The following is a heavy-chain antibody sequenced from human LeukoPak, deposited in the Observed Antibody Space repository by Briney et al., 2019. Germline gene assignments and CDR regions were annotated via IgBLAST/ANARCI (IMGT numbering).Heavy chain of an antibody. Sequence: GESLKISCKGSGYSFTSYWIGWVRQMPGKGLEWMGIIYPGDSDTRYSPSFQGQVTISADKSISTAYLQWSSLKASDTAMYYCARGVPTLHPHPDVVVVPADPGMAFDIWGQGTMVTVSS. D-gene: IGHD2-2*01. CDR2: IYPGDSDT. V-gene: IGHV5-51*01. CDR3: ARGVPTLHPHPDVVVVPADPGMAFDI. CDR1: GYSFTSYW. J-gene: IGHJ3*02.